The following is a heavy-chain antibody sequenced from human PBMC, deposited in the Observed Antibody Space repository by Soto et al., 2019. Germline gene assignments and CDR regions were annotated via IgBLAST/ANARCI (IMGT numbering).Heavy chain of an antibody. Sequence: QVQLQQGGAGLLKPSETLSLTCAVYGGSFSTDYWSWIRQPPGKGLEWIGEINPSGGTNYNPSLKSRVTISVATSKNQFSLKLSSVTAADTAVYSCARVLAARASRDFDYWGQGTLVTVSS. D-gene: IGHD6-6*01. CDR2: INPSGGT. CDR3: ARVLAARASRDFDY. J-gene: IGHJ4*02. V-gene: IGHV4-34*01. CDR1: GGSFSTDY.